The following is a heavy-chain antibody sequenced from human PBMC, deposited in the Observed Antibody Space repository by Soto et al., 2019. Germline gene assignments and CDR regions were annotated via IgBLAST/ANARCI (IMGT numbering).Heavy chain of an antibody. Sequence: GGSLRLSCAASGFTFSSYSMNWVRQAPGKGLEWVSSISSSSSYIYYADSVKGRFTISRDNAKNSLYLQMNSLRAEDTAVYYWARAARYCTIGVCPDSVFDIWGKGKMVTVS. CDR1: GFTFSSYS. V-gene: IGHV3-21*01. J-gene: IGHJ3*02. D-gene: IGHD2-8*01. CDR2: ISSSSSYI. CDR3: ARAARYCTIGVCPDSVFDI.